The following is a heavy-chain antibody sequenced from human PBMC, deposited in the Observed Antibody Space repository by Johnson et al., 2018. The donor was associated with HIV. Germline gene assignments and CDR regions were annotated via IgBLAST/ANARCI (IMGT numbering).Heavy chain of an antibody. CDR1: GFTFSSYA. V-gene: IGHV3-30*04. J-gene: IGHJ3*02. CDR2: ISYDGSNK. CDR3: ARDLVVGATPDHDAFDI. D-gene: IGHD1-26*01. Sequence: QMQLVESGGGVVQPGRSLRLSCAASGFTFSSYAMHWVRQAPGKGLEWVAVISYDGSNKYYADSVKGRFTISRDNTKNSLYLQMNNLRAEDTAVYYCARDLVVGATPDHDAFDIWGQGTTVIVSS.